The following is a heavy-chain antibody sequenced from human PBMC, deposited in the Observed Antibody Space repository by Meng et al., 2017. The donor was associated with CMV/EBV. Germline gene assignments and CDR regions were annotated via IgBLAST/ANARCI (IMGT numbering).Heavy chain of an antibody. CDR1: GYTFTSYD. Sequence: ASVKVSCKASGYTFTSYDINWVRQATGQGLEWMGWMKPNSGNTGYAQKFQGRVTITRNTSINTAYMELSSLRSEDTAVYYCARGTNSGSYSAFDIWGQGTMVTVSS. J-gene: IGHJ3*02. D-gene: IGHD1-26*01. V-gene: IGHV1-8*03. CDR2: MKPNSGNT. CDR3: ARGTNSGSYSAFDI.